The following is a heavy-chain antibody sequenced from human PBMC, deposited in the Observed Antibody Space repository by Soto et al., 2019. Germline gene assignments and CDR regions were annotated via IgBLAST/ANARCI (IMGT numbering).Heavy chain of an antibody. D-gene: IGHD5-18*01. CDR3: AKVCHGCSYGYLGY. J-gene: IGHJ4*02. CDR1: GFTFRSYG. CDR2: ISGSGGST. V-gene: IGHV3-23*01. Sequence: GGSMRLSCAASGFTFRSYGMSWVRQAPGKGLEWVSAISGSGGSTYYADSVKGRFTISRDNSKNTLYLQMNSPRAEDTAVYYCAKVCHGCSYGYLGYWGQGTLGTVSS.